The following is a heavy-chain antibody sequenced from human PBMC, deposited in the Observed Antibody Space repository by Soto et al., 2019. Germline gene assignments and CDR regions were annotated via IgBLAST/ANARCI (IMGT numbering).Heavy chain of an antibody. V-gene: IGHV4-4*02. D-gene: IGHD3-16*01. J-gene: IGHJ4*02. CDR2: IYHSGST. Sequence: SETLSPTRAVSGCSISSKNWWGWVRQTPGKGLEWIGDIYHSGSTNYNPSLKSRVTISVDKSKNQFSLKLSSVTAADTAVYYCASWGLDYWGQGTLVTVSS. CDR3: ASWGLDY. CDR1: GCSISSKNW.